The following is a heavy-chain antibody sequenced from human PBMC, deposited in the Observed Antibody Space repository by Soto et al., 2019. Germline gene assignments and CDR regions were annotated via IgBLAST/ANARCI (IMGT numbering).Heavy chain of an antibody. J-gene: IGHJ5*02. CDR2: IYPGDSDT. CDR3: ARGYCTTTICDPWFDP. CDR1: GDSFTRYW. D-gene: IGHD2-2*01. V-gene: IGHV5-51*01. Sequence: PWESLKIACRSFGDSFTRYWIGWVRQMPGEGLEWMGIIYPGDSDTRYSPSFQGQVTISADKSITTAYLQWSSLKASDTAMYYCARGYCTTTICDPWFDPWGQGTLVTVSS.